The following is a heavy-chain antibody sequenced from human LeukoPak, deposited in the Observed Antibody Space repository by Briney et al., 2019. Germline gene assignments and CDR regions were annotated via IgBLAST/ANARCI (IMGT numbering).Heavy chain of an antibody. J-gene: IGHJ4*02. CDR3: AKDHLEMITFGGVLATGPDY. Sequence: GGSLRLSCVASGFTFRSYAMNWVRQAPGKGLEWVSAISRNGGSTYSADSVKGRFTISRDTSKNTLYLQMNSLRAEDTAVYYCAKDHLEMITFGGVLATGPDYWGQGTLVTVSS. V-gene: IGHV3-23*01. CDR1: GFTFRSYA. D-gene: IGHD3-16*02. CDR2: ISRNGGST.